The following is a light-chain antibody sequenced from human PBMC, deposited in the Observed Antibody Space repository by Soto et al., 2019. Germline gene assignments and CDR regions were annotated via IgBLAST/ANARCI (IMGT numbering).Light chain of an antibody. Sequence: QSVLTPPPSASGTPGQRVTISCSGSSSNIGSNFVYWYQQLPGTAPKLLIFKNNQRPSGVPDRFSASKSGTSASLAISGLRSGDEADYYCATWDDSLNDYVFATGTKVTVL. V-gene: IGLV1-47*01. CDR2: KNN. CDR3: ATWDDSLNDYV. J-gene: IGLJ1*01. CDR1: SSNIGSNF.